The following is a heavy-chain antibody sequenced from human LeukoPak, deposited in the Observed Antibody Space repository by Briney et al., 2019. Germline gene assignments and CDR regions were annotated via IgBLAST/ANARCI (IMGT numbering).Heavy chain of an antibody. V-gene: IGHV3-21*01. CDR3: ARIGLVPLDAFDI. D-gene: IGHD1-26*01. Sequence: GGSLRLSCAASGFTFSTYSMSWVRQAPGKGLEWVSSMTRSSTYIYYAGSMKGRFTISRDNAKNSLYLQMNSLRAEDTAVYYCARIGLVPLDAFDIWGQGTMVTVSS. CDR2: MTRSSTYI. CDR1: GFTFSTYS. J-gene: IGHJ3*02.